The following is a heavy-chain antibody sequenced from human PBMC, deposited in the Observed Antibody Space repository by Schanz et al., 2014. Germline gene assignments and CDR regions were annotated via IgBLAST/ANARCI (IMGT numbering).Heavy chain of an antibody. CDR2: MNESHSTI. Sequence: EVQLVESGGGVVRPGGSLRLSCAASGFTLSNYAMSWVRQAPGKGLEWVSAMNESHSTIYYADSVRGRFTISRDNAENTLFLQMNSLRAEDTAIYYCAKNQYDDVDLSSFYFDFWGQGTLVTVSS. J-gene: IGHJ4*02. D-gene: IGHD3-10*02. V-gene: IGHV3-23*04. CDR1: GFTLSNYA. CDR3: AKNQYDDVDLSSFYFDF.